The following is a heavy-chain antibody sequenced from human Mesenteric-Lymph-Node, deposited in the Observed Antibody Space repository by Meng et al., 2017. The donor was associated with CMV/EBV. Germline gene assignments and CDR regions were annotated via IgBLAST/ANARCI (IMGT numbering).Heavy chain of an antibody. CDR1: GFTFGSYA. CDR3: ARTPDLGECNKSSQISCSRIDY. Sequence: GESLKISCAASGFTFGSYAVSWVRQAPGRGLEWVSTISGNGDSTYYADSVKGRFIVSRVNSENTLFLQMNSLRAEDTAVYYCARTPDLGECNKSSQISCSRIDYWGQGTLVTVSS. V-gene: IGHV3-23*01. D-gene: IGHD2/OR15-2a*01. J-gene: IGHJ4*02. CDR2: ISGNGDST.